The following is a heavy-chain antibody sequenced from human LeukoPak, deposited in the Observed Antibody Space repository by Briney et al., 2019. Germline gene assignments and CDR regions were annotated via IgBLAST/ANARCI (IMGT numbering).Heavy chain of an antibody. Sequence: GGSLRLSCEASGFTFSSNWMSWVRQAPGKGLEWVANIKQDGSDKNYVDSVKGRFIISRDNAKNSLYLQMNSLSVEETAVYFCVRYGGRGGSDYWGQGTLVTGSS. V-gene: IGHV3-7*01. D-gene: IGHD2-15*01. CDR1: GFTFSSNW. CDR3: VRYGGRGGSDY. CDR2: IKQDGSDK. J-gene: IGHJ4*02.